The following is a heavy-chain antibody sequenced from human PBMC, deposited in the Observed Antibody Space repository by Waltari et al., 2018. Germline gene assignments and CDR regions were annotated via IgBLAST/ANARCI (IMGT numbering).Heavy chain of an antibody. CDR2: RNVGNGYI. D-gene: IGHD3-9*01. V-gene: IGHV1-3*01. CDR3: AAWAYISAPGFDS. Sequence: QVQLVQSGAEVEKPGASLRVSRTASRHSFTKIGVHWVRQAPGQRLEGMGWRNVGNGYIEISQRFQGRLTMARDTPASTAYMELSSLTSEDTAVYFCAAWAYISAPGFDSWGQGTRVLVSS. J-gene: IGHJ4*02. CDR1: RHSFTKIG.